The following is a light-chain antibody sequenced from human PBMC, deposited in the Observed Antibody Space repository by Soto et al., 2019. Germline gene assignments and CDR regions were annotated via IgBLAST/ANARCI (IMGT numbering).Light chain of an antibody. CDR3: QQYGSSPLT. Sequence: ETVLTQAPGTLSLSPGEGATLSCRASQSITSNYLAWYQQKPGQAPRLLIYGASSRATGIPDRFSGSGSGTDFTLTISRLEPADFAVYYCQQYGSSPLTFGQGT. V-gene: IGKV3-20*01. CDR2: GAS. J-gene: IGKJ1*01. CDR1: QSITSNY.